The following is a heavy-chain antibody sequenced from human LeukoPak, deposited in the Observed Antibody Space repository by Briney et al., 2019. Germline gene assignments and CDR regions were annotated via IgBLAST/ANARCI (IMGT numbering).Heavy chain of an antibody. CDR1: GFTFDDYA. D-gene: IGHD3-10*01. J-gene: IGHJ4*02. Sequence: GGSLRLSCAASGFTFDDYAMHWVRQAPGKGLEWVSGISWNSRSIVYADSVKGRFTISRDNAKSSVYLQMSSLRAEDTAVYYCARYGSGSYVTYGDYWGQGTLVTVFS. CDR2: ISWNSRSI. CDR3: ARYGSGSYVTYGDY. V-gene: IGHV3-9*01.